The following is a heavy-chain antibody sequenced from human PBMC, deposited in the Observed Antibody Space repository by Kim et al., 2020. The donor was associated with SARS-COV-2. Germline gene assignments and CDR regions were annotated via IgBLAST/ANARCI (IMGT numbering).Heavy chain of an antibody. J-gene: IGHJ4*02. D-gene: IGHD6-6*01. CDR3: VRASRGSSDFNY. CDR1: GDSVSSNSAS. CDR2: TYYRSKWSS. Sequence: QTLSLTCSISGDSVSSNSASWTWIRQSPSRGLEWLGRTYYRSKWSSDYAVSVKGRITISPDTSKNQFSLQLNSVTPEDTAVYYCVRASRGSSDFNYWGQGTLVTVSS. V-gene: IGHV6-1*01.